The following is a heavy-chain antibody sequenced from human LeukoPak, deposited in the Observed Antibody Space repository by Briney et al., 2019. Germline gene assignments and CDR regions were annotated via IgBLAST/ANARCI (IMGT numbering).Heavy chain of an antibody. CDR3: ARELPQPWYYFDY. CDR1: GFTFSSYG. CDR2: IWYDGSNK. J-gene: IGHJ4*02. Sequence: GRSLRLSCAASGFTFSSYGTHWVRQAPGKGLEWVAVIWYDGSNKYYADSVKGRFTISRDNSKNTLYLQMNSLRAEDTAVYYCARELPQPWYYFDYWGQGTLVTVSS. V-gene: IGHV3-33*01. D-gene: IGHD2-8*02.